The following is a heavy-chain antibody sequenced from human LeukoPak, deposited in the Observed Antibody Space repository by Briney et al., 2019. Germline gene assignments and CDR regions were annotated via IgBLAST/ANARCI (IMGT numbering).Heavy chain of an antibody. CDR1: GGSFSGYY. Sequence: SETLSLTCALYGGSFSGYYWSWIRQPPGKGLEWIGEINRGGSTNYNPSLKSRVTMSLDTSKSQFSLKVSSVTAADTAVYYCARGYGSGSYFNYWGQGTLVTVSS. CDR2: INRGGST. CDR3: ARGYGSGSYFNY. D-gene: IGHD3-10*01. J-gene: IGHJ4*02. V-gene: IGHV4-34*01.